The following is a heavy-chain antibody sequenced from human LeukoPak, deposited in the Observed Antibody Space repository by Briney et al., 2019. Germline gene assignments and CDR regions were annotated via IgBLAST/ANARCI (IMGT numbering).Heavy chain of an antibody. J-gene: IGHJ4*02. Sequence: ASVKVSCKASGYTLSGYYMHWLRQAPGQGLEWMGWINPNSGGTNYAQKFQGRVTMTRDTSISTAYMELSRLRSDDTAVYYCARARRYSYGYGLAYWGQGTLVTVSS. CDR3: ARARRYSYGYGLAY. CDR1: GYTLSGYY. CDR2: INPNSGGT. D-gene: IGHD5-18*01. V-gene: IGHV1-2*02.